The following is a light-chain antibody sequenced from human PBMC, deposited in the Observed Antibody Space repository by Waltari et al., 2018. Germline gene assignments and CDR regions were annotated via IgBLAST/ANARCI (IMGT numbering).Light chain of an antibody. V-gene: IGLV2-8*01. CDR3: SSFAGSDNLDI. CDR1: RTAFGGYNY. J-gene: IGLJ2*01. Sequence: QSVLTQPPSASGSLGPSVTISCSATRTAFGGYNYVPWYQQHPGKAPRLISYEVTERPPGVPELFSGSKAGNTASLAVSGLQAEDEADYYCSSFAGSDNLDIFGGGTKLTVL. CDR2: EVT.